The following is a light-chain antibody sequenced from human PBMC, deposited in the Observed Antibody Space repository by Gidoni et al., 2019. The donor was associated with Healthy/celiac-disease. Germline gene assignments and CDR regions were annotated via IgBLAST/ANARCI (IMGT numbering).Light chain of an antibody. J-gene: IGKJ4*01. Sequence: DIVLTQSPGTLSLSPGERATLSCRASQSVSSSYLAWYQQKPGQAPRLRIYGASSRATGITDRFSGSGSGTDFNLTISRLEPEDFAVYYCQQYGSSPRALTFGGGTKVEIK. V-gene: IGKV3-20*01. CDR2: GAS. CDR1: QSVSSSY. CDR3: QQYGSSPRALT.